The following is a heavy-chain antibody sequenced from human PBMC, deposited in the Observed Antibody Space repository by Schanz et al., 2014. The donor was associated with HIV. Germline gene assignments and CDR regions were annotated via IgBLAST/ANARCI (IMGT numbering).Heavy chain of an antibody. CDR3: ASCYSSPMDGLDV. J-gene: IGHJ6*02. Sequence: QAQLVQSGDEVKKPGASVKVSCKASGYNFMKYGINWVRRAPGQGLEWMGWITSDNGYKMVGQRFQGRVTVTTDTSTNTAYMELRSLRSDDTAIYYCASCYSSPMDGLDVWGQGTTVIVSS. D-gene: IGHD6-19*01. CDR1: GYNFMKYG. CDR2: ITSDNGYK. V-gene: IGHV1-18*01.